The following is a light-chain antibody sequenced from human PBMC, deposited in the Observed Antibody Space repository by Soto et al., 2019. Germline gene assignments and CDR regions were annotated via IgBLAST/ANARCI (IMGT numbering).Light chain of an antibody. V-gene: IGLV1-40*01. CDR1: SSNIGAGYD. J-gene: IGLJ2*01. CDR3: QSYDSSLRDVV. CDR2: GNS. Sequence: QSVLTQPPSVSGAPGQRVTISCTGSSSNIGAGYDVHWYQQLPGTAPKLLIYGNSNRPSGVPDRFSGSKSGTSASLAITGLQAEDEADYYCQSYDSSLRDVVFGGGTKLPS.